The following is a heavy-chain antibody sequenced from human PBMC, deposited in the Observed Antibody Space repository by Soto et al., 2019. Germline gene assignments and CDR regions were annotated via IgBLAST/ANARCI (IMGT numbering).Heavy chain of an antibody. CDR3: GRGRSGQIVVFY. D-gene: IGHD5-12*01. CDR1: GYTFTGHY. Sequence: ASVKVSCKASGYTFTGHYIHWVRQAPEQGPEWMGEIGPESGATRYAQKFQGRVTMTRDMSITTVYMELNNLSPDDAAVYYCGRGRSGQIVVFYWGQGTPVTVSS. V-gene: IGHV1-2*02. J-gene: IGHJ4*02. CDR2: IGPESGAT.